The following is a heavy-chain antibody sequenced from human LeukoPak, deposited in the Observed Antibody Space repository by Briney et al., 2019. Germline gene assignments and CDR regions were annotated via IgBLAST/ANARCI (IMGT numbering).Heavy chain of an antibody. CDR3: APSNYDFWTRARVEYYFDY. D-gene: IGHD3-3*01. V-gene: IGHV3-23*01. J-gene: IGHJ4*02. CDR2: ISGSGGST. Sequence: GGSLRLSCAASGFTFSSYAMSWVRQAPGKGLEWVSAISGSGGSTYYADSVKGRFTISRDNSKNTLYLQMNSLRAEDTAVYYCAPSNYDFWTRARVEYYFDYWGQGTLVTVSS. CDR1: GFTFSSYA.